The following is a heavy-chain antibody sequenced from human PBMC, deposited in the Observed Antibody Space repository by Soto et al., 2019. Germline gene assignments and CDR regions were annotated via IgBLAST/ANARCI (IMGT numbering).Heavy chain of an antibody. CDR3: ARGRRTWRGRSPVGYCSSTSCRPNYYYYGMDV. V-gene: IGHV4-34*01. CDR1: GGSFSGYY. D-gene: IGHD2-2*01. CDR2: INHSGST. Sequence: PSETLSLTCAVYGGSFSGYYWSWIRQPPGKGLEWIGEINHSGSTNYNPSLKSRVTISVDTSKNQFSLKLSPVTAADTAVYYCARGRRTWRGRSPVGYCSSTSCRPNYYYYGMDVWGQGTTVTVSS. J-gene: IGHJ6*02.